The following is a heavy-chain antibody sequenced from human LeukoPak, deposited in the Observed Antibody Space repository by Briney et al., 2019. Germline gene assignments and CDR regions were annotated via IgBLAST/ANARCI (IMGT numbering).Heavy chain of an antibody. J-gene: IGHJ4*02. CDR1: GFTFSDYY. D-gene: IGHD3-22*01. CDR3: ASHFNYYDSSGYLDY. V-gene: IGHV3-11*01. CDR2: ISSSGSTI. Sequence: PGGSLRLSCAASGFTFSDYYMSWIRQAPGKGLEWVSYISSSGSTIYYADSVKGRFTISRDDAKNSLYLQMNSLRAEDTAVYYCASHFNYYDSSGYLDYWGQGTLVTVSS.